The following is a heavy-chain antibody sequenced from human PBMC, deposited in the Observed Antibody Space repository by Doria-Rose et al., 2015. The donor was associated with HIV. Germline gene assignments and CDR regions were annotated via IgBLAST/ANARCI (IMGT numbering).Heavy chain of an antibody. CDR3: ARIKSSRWYHKYYFDF. V-gene: IGHV2-26*01. CDR2: IFSDDER. Sequence: QITLKESGPVLVKPTETLTLTCTVSGVSLSSPGMGVSWIRQPPGKALEWLANIFSDDERSYKTSLKSRLTISGRTSKSKVVLTMTDMDPVDTATYYCARIKSSRWYHKYYFDFWGQGPLVIVSA. J-gene: IGHJ4*02. CDR1: GVSLSSPGMG. D-gene: IGHD6-13*01.